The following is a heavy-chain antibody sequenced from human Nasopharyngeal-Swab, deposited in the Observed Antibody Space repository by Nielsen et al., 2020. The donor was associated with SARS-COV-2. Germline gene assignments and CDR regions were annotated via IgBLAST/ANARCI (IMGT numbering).Heavy chain of an antibody. CDR1: GYTFTCYG. V-gene: IGHV1-18*01. J-gene: IGHJ6*02. D-gene: IGHD5/OR15-5a*01. CDR2: ISAYNGNT. CDR3: AREVVSLGMDV. Sequence: ASVKVSCRGSGYTFTCYGISWVHHTPGQGLEWMGWISAYNGNTNYAQKLHGRVTMTTDTSTSTAYMELRSMRSDDTAVYYCAREVVSLGMDVWGQGTTVTVSS.